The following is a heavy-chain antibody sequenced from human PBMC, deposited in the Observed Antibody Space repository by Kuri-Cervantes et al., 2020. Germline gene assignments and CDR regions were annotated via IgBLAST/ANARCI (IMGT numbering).Heavy chain of an antibody. CDR1: GFTFSSYG. D-gene: IGHD2-21*01. V-gene: IGHV3-64*02. Sequence: LSLTCAASGFTFSSYGMHWVRQAPGKGLEYVSAISSNGGSTYYADSVKGRFTISRDDSKNTLYLQMNSLKTEDTAVYYCTRSPFRYFDYWGQGTLVTVSS. CDR2: ISSNGGST. J-gene: IGHJ4*02. CDR3: TRSPFRYFDY.